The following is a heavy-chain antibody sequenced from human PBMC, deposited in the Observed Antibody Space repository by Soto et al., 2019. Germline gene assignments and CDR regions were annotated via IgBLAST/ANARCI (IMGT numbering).Heavy chain of an antibody. CDR3: AGDYGSGSYAFDF. D-gene: IGHD3-10*01. CDR2: IIPIFGTA. V-gene: IGHV1-69*01. CDR1: GGTFSSYA. J-gene: IGHJ4*02. Sequence: QVQLVQSGAEVKKPGSSVKVSCKASGGTFSSYAISWVRQAPGQGLEWMGGIIPIFGTANYAQKFQGRVTITADELTSPAYMEPSSLRSEDTALYYCAGDYGSGSYAFDFWGQGTLVTVSS.